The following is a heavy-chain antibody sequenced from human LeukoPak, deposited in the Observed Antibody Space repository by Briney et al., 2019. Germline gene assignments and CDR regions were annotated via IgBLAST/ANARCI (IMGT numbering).Heavy chain of an antibody. CDR1: GGTFSSNA. V-gene: IGHV1-69*13. Sequence: ASVKVSCKASGGTFSSNAISWVRQAPGRGLEWMGGIIPMYGTADYAQKFLGRVTITADESTSTAYMEVSSLRSEDTAMYYCARDPDYGGTSWYYFDFWGQGTLVTVSS. D-gene: IGHD4-23*01. J-gene: IGHJ4*02. CDR3: ARDPDYGGTSWYYFDF. CDR2: IIPMYGTA.